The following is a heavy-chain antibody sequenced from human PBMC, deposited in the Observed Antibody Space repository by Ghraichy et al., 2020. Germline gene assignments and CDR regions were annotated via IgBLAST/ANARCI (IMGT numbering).Heavy chain of an antibody. J-gene: IGHJ4*02. D-gene: IGHD3-22*01. CDR3: ARGLFSYDSSGYVSYYFDY. Sequence: ASVKVSCKASGYTFTSYDINWVRQATGQGLEWMGWMNPNSGNTGYAQKFQGRVTMTRNTSISTAYMELSSLRSEDTAVYYCARGLFSYDSSGYVSYYFDYWGQGTLVTVSS. CDR2: MNPNSGNT. CDR1: GYTFTSYD. V-gene: IGHV1-8*01.